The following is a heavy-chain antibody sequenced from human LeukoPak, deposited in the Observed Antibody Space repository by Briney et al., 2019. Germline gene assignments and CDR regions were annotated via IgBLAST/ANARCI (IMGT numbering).Heavy chain of an antibody. V-gene: IGHV3-23*01. CDR3: ARDKVADWLQFWYFDY. D-gene: IGHD5-24*01. J-gene: IGHJ4*02. Sequence: GSLRPPCAASGFRLNDFVMTWVRPAPGKGTEWVSSISANGGGTYYADSVKGRFTISRDNSKNTLYLQMNSLRAEDTAVYYCARDKVADWLQFWYFDYWGQGTLVTVSS. CDR2: ISANGGGT. CDR1: GFRLNDFV.